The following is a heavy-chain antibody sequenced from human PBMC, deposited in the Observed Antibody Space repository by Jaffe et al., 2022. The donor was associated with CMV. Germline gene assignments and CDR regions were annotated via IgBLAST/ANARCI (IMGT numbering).Heavy chain of an antibody. Sequence: QLQLQESGPGLVKPSETLSLTCTVSGGSISSSSYYWGWIRQPPGKGLEWIGSIYYSGSTYYNPSLKSRVTISVDTSKNQFSLKLSSVTAADTAVYYCASPNPYDSSGYYYGRDLLRAFDYWGQGTLVTVSS. J-gene: IGHJ4*02. CDR1: GGSISSSSYY. D-gene: IGHD3-22*01. CDR3: ASPNPYDSSGYYYGRDLLRAFDY. V-gene: IGHV4-39*01. CDR2: IYYSGST.